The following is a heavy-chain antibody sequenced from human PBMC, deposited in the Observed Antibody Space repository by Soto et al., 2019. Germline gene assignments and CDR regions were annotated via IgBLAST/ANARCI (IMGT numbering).Heavy chain of an antibody. V-gene: IGHV3-9*01. Sequence: EVQLVESGGGLVQPGRSLRLSCAASGFTFDDYAMHWVRQAPGKGLEWVSGISWNSGSIGYADSVKGRFTISRDNAKNSLYLQMNSLRAEDTALYYCAKDQYGDEYAFDIWGQGTMVTVSS. D-gene: IGHD4-17*01. CDR3: AKDQYGDEYAFDI. CDR1: GFTFDDYA. CDR2: ISWNSGSI. J-gene: IGHJ3*02.